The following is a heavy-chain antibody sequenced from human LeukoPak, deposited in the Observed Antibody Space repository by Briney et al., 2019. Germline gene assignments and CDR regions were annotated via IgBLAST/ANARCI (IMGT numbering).Heavy chain of an antibody. V-gene: IGHV1-18*01. CDR3: ARDDLAAAGIHAFDI. Sequence: GASVKVSCKASGYTFTRYGFSWVRQAPGQGLEWMGWISAYNGNTNYAQKLQGRVTMTTDTSTSTAYMELRSLRSDDTAVYYCARDDLAAAGIHAFDIWGQGTMVTVSS. CDR2: ISAYNGNT. D-gene: IGHD6-13*01. J-gene: IGHJ3*02. CDR1: GYTFTRYG.